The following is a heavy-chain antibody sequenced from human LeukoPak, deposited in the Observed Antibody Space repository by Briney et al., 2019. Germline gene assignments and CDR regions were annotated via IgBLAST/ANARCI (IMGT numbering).Heavy chain of an antibody. CDR1: GGSISSSSYY. Sequence: PSETLSLTCTVSGGSISSSSYYWGWIRQPPGKGLEWIGSIYYSGSTYYNPSPKSRVTISVDTSKNQFSLKLSSVIAADTAVYYCARRSGSNWYGPFDYWGQGTLVTVSS. CDR3: ARRSGSNWYGPFDY. V-gene: IGHV4-39*01. CDR2: IYYSGST. J-gene: IGHJ4*02. D-gene: IGHD6-13*01.